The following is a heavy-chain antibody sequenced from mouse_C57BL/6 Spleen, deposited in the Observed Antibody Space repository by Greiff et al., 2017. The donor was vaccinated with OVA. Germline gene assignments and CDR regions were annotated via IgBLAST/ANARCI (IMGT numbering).Heavy chain of an antibody. J-gene: IGHJ4*01. V-gene: IGHV5-17*01. CDR3: ATGKYSSLNDDDPGAMDY. Sequence: EVKLMESGGGLVKPGGSLKLSCAASGFTFSDYGMHWVRQAPEKGLEWVAYISSGSSTIYYADTVKGRFTISRDNAKNTLFLQMTSLRSEDTAMYYGATGKYSSLNDDDPGAMDYWGQGTSVTVSS. D-gene: IGHD2-4*01. CDR1: GFTFSDYG. CDR2: ISSGSSTI.